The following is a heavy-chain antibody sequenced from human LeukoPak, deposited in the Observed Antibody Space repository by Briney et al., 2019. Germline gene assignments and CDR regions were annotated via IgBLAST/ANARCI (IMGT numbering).Heavy chain of an antibody. CDR3: ARDFGYDSSGYYNY. CDR1: GYTFTSYG. CDR2: ISAYNGNT. V-gene: IGHV1-18*01. Sequence: ASVKVSCKASGYTFTSYGISWVRQAPGQGLEWMGWISAYNGNTNYAQKLQGRVTMTTDTSTSTAYMELRSLRSDDKAVYYCARDFGYDSSGYYNYWGQGTLVTVSS. J-gene: IGHJ4*02. D-gene: IGHD3-22*01.